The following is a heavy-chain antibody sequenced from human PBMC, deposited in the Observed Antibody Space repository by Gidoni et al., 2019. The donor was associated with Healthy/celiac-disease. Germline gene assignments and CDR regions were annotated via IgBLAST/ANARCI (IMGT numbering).Heavy chain of an antibody. D-gene: IGHD1-7*01. Sequence: EVQLVESGGGLAQPWGSLRLSCAASGFTFSSNAMSWVRQAPGKGLEWVSYIRSSSRIIYYADSVKGRFTISRENAKKLLYLQMNSLRAEDTAVYYCARDLGISGTTSDYWGQGTLVTVSS. J-gene: IGHJ4*02. CDR2: IRSSSRII. CDR3: ARDLGISGTTSDY. CDR1: GFTFSSNA. V-gene: IGHV3-48*01.